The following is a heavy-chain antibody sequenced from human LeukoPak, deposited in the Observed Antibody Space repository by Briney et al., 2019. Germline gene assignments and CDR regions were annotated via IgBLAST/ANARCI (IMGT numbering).Heavy chain of an antibody. CDR1: GYTFTSHY. D-gene: IGHD4-23*01. Sequence: ASVKVSCKASGYTFTSHYMHWVRQAPGQGLEWMGLINPSGTSTIYAEKFQGRVTMTRDMSTSTDYMELSSLRSEDTAVYYCARDNSVEDTAWWFDPWGQGTLVTVSS. CDR2: INPSGTST. J-gene: IGHJ5*02. V-gene: IGHV1-46*01. CDR3: ARDNSVEDTAWWFDP.